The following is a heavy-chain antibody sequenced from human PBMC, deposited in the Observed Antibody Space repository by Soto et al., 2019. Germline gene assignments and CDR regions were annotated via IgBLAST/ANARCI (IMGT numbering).Heavy chain of an antibody. Sequence: PGGSLRLSCAASGFTFSSYGMHWVRQAPGKGLEWVAVIWYDGSNKYYADSVKGRFTISRHNSKNTRYLQMNSLRAEDTAVYYCARVGDVGGMDVWGQGTTVTVSS. V-gene: IGHV3-33*01. D-gene: IGHD1-26*01. J-gene: IGHJ6*02. CDR3: ARVGDVGGMDV. CDR2: IWYDGSNK. CDR1: GFTFSSYG.